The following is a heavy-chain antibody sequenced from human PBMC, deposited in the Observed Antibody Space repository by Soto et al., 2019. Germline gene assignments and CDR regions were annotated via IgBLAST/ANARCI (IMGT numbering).Heavy chain of an antibody. CDR1: GFTFSDYG. J-gene: IGHJ4*02. Sequence: QVQLVESGGGVVQPGRSLRLSCAASGFTFSDYGMHWVRQAPGKGLEWVALIWPDGNNKYYADSVKGRFTISRDNSKNTLYLQLNSLGADDAAIYYCARDDSAPLWPTFDSWGQGTLVTVSS. CDR2: IWPDGNNK. V-gene: IGHV3-33*01. D-gene: IGHD2-21*01. CDR3: ARDDSAPLWPTFDS.